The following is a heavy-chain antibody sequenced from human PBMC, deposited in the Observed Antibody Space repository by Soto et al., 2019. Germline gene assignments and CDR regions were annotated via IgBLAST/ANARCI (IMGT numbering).Heavy chain of an antibody. CDR2: IYYSGST. Sequence: SETLSLTCTVSGGSVSSGSYYWSWIRQPPGKGLEWIGYIYYSGSTNYNPSLKSRVTISVDTSKNQFSLRLTSVTASDTAVYYCARLGAYYQSLDPWGQGTVVTVSS. D-gene: IGHD2-21*01. CDR1: GGSVSSGSYY. CDR3: ARLGAYYQSLDP. J-gene: IGHJ5*02. V-gene: IGHV4-61*01.